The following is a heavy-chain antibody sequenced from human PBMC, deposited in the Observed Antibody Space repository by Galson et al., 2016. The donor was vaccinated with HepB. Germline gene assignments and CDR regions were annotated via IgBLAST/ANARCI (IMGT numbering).Heavy chain of an antibody. CDR1: GFTLSNYA. J-gene: IGHJ4*02. CDR3: VKDGYSGSYDY. V-gene: IGHV3-33*03. Sequence: SLRLSCAASGFTLSNYAMHWVRQAPGKGLEWVAVIWYDGSNKYYADSVKGRFTISRDNSKNTVYLQLSSLRVDDTAVYYCVKDGYSGSYDYWGQGTLVTVSS. CDR2: IWYDGSNK. D-gene: IGHD1-26*01.